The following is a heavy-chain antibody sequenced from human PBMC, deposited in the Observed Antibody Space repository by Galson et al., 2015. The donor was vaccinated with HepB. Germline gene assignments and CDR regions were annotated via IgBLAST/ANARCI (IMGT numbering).Heavy chain of an antibody. CDR1: GGTFSSYA. V-gene: IGHV1-69*13. D-gene: IGHD6-13*01. CDR2: IIPIFGTA. CDR3: ASYIAAADQSLNY. J-gene: IGHJ4*02. Sequence: SVKVSCKASGGTFSSYAISWVRQAPGQGLEWMGGIIPIFGTANYAQKFQGRVTITADESTSTAYMELSSLRSEDTAVYYCASYIAAADQSLNYWGQGTLVTVSS.